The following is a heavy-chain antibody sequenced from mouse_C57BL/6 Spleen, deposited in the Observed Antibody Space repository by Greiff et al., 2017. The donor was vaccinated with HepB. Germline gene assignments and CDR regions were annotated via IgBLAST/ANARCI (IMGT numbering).Heavy chain of an antibody. V-gene: IGHV3-6*01. Sequence: ESGPGLVKPSQSLSLTCSVTGYSISSGYYWNWIRQFPGNKLEWMGYISYDGSNNYNPSLKNRISITRDTSKNQFFLKLNSVTTEDTATYYCARRGLAFAYWGQGTLVTVSA. CDR1: GYSISSGYY. J-gene: IGHJ3*01. CDR2: ISYDGSN. CDR3: ARRGLAFAY.